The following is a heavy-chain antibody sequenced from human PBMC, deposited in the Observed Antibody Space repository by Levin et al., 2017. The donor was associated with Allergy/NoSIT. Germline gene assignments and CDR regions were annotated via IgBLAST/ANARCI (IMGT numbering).Heavy chain of an antibody. J-gene: IGHJ5*02. CDR3: ARYHDFWSGYEGYNNWFDP. CDR2: ISSSSSYI. Sequence: GESLKISCAASGFTFSSYSMNWVRQAPGKGLEWVSSISSSSSYIYYADSVKGRFTISRDNAKNSLYLQMNSLRAEDTAVYYCARYHDFWSGYEGYNNWFDPWGQGTLVTVSS. D-gene: IGHD3-3*01. V-gene: IGHV3-21*01. CDR1: GFTFSSYS.